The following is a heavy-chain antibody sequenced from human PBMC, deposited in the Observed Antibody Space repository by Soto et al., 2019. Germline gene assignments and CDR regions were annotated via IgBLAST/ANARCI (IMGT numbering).Heavy chain of an antibody. V-gene: IGHV3-21*01. CDR3: ARSGGGSSSWYSMNSDYYGLDV. Sequence: GSLGLSCAASGFTFSSYSMNWVRQAPGKGLEWVSSISSSSSYIYYADSVKGRFTISRDNAKNSLYLQMNSLRAEDTAVYYCARSGGGSSSWYSMNSDYYGLDVWGQGTTVTVSS. CDR2: ISSSSSYI. D-gene: IGHD6-13*01. J-gene: IGHJ6*02. CDR1: GFTFSSYS.